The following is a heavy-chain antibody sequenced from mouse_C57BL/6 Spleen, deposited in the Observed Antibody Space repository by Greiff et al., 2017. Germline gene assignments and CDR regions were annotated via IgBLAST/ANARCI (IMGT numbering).Heavy chain of an antibody. CDR1: GYTFTSYW. V-gene: IGHV1-56*01. Sequence: VQLQQSGPELVRPGASVKISCKASGYTFTSYWMQWVRQRPGQGLEWIGEIFPGSGSTNYNEKFKGKATLTVDTSSSTAYMQLSSLTSEDSAVYFCERSATVVAPYALDYWGQGTSLTVSS. D-gene: IGHD1-1*01. CDR2: IFPGSGST. J-gene: IGHJ4*01. CDR3: ERSATVVAPYALDY.